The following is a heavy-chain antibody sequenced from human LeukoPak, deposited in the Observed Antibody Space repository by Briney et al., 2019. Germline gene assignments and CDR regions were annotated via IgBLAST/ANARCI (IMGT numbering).Heavy chain of an antibody. CDR2: ISYDGSNK. J-gene: IGHJ4*02. CDR1: GFTFSSYG. D-gene: IGHD5-18*01. V-gene: IGHV3-30*18. Sequence: PGRSLRLSCAASGFTFSSYGMHWVRQAPGKGLEWVAVISYDGSNKYYADSVKGRFTISRDNSKNKLYLQMNSLRAEDTAVYYCAKVGQSYGLSTFLDYWGQGNLVTVSS. CDR3: AKVGQSYGLSTFLDY.